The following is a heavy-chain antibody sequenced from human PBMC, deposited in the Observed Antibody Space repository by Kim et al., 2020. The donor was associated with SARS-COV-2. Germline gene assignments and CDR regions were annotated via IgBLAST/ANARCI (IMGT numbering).Heavy chain of an antibody. D-gene: IGHD1-26*01. CDR3: ARADDYLLGSYCLDS. CDR2: INTITGNP. J-gene: IGHJ4*02. CDR1: GYTFTTYP. V-gene: IGHV7-4-1*02. Sequence: ASVKVSCRASGYTFTTYPMNWVRQAPGQGLEWMGGINTITGNPTYAHGFTGRFIFSLDTSVSTGYLQISSLKAADTAVYYCARADDYLLGSYCLDSWGQGTLVTVSS.